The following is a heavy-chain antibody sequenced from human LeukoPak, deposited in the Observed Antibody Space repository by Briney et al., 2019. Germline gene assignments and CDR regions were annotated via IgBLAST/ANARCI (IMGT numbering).Heavy chain of an antibody. CDR3: ARGPYYDFWSGYYVEYYYYGMDV. D-gene: IGHD3-3*01. CDR1: GFTFSSYA. V-gene: IGHV3-30-3*01. Sequence: GGSLRLSCAASGFTFSSYAMHWVRQAPGKGLEWVAVISYDGSNKYYADSVKGRFTISRDNSKNPLYLQMNSLRAEDTAVYYCARGPYYDFWSGYYVEYYYYGMDVWGQGTTVTVSS. CDR2: ISYDGSNK. J-gene: IGHJ6*02.